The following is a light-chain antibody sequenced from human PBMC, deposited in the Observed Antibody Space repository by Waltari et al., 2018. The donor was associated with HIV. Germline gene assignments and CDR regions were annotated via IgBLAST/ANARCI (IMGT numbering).Light chain of an antibody. CDR3: QQYNTYSSPT. J-gene: IGKJ2*01. CDR1: HSISTW. V-gene: IGKV1-5*03. CDR2: KAS. Sequence: IQMTQSPSTLSASVGDRVTITCRASHSISTWLAWYQQKAGKAPKLLIYKASNLESGVPSRFSGSGSGTEFTLTISTLQPDDIASYYCQQYNTYSSPTFGQGTKLEMK.